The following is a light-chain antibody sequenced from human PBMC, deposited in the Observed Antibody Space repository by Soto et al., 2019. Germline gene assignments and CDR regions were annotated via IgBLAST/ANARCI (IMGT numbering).Light chain of an antibody. CDR1: QSVLYSSNNKNY. V-gene: IGKV4-1*01. CDR2: WAS. CDR3: QQDYSTPRT. Sequence: DIVMTQSPDSLAVSLGERATINCKSSQSVLYSSNNKNYLAWYQQKPGQPPKLLIYWASTRESGVPDRFSGSGSGTDFTLTISSLQAEDVAVYYCQQDYSTPRTFGQETKVEIK. J-gene: IGKJ1*01.